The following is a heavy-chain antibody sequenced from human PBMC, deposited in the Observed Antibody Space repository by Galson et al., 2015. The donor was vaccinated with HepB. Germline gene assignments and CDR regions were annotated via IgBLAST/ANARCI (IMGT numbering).Heavy chain of an antibody. CDR3: ARAPSGYGLDV. D-gene: IGHD3-10*01. CDR2: IRSSSTGPI. CDR1: GFTFSSYN. Sequence: ALRLSCAASGFTFSSYNMNWVRHAPGEGLEWLSYIRSSSTGPIYYADSVQVRFTISRVNAQNSLYLQMDSLRDEDAAEYYYARAPSGYGLDVWGQGTTVTVSS. J-gene: IGHJ6*02. V-gene: IGHV3-48*02.